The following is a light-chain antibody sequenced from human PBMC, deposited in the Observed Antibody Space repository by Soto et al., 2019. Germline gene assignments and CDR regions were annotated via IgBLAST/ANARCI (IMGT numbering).Light chain of an antibody. CDR2: GAS. CDR1: QSVSSN. CDR3: QQYGSSPL. Sequence: EIVMTQSPATLSVSPVERATLSCSASQSVSSNLAWYQQKPGQAPRLLIYGASSRATGIPDRFSGSGSGTDFTLTISRLEPEDFAVYYCQQYGSSPLFGQGTRLEIK. V-gene: IGKV3-20*01. J-gene: IGKJ5*01.